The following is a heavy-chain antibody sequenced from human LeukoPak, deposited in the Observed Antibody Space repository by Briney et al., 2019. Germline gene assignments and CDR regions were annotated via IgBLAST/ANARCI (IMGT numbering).Heavy chain of an antibody. Sequence: KSSETLSLTCSVSGGSIASSSYYWGWIRQPPGTGLEWIGSIYHSGSTYYNPSLKSRVTISVDTSKNQFSLKLSSVTAADTAVYYCARLSYYGSVRYNYYYYYMDVWGKGTTVTISS. J-gene: IGHJ6*03. CDR1: GGSIASSSYY. D-gene: IGHD3-10*01. V-gene: IGHV4-39*01. CDR3: ARLSYYGSVRYNYYYYYMDV. CDR2: IYHSGST.